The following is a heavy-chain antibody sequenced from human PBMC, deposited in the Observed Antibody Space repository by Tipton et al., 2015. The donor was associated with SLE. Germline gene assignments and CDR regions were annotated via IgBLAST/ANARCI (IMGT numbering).Heavy chain of an antibody. D-gene: IGHD3-3*01. CDR2: MYHSGST. J-gene: IGHJ5*01. CDR1: GGSISSHY. Sequence: TLSLTCSVSGGSISSHYWSWIRQPPGKGLEWIGHMYHSGSTNYNPSLASRVTISIEKSKNQLSLTLKSVTTADTAMYYCARGTPFMEWERNWFDPWGQGTLVTVSS. V-gene: IGHV4-59*11. CDR3: ARGTPFMEWERNWFDP.